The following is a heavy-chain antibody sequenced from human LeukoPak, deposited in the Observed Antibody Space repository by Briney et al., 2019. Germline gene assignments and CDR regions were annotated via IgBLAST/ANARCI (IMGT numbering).Heavy chain of an antibody. V-gene: IGHV3-66*01. CDR2: LYSGGST. J-gene: IGHJ4*02. CDR1: GITVSSNK. CDR3: ARDLGLGVIDY. D-gene: IGHD3-16*01. Sequence: GGSLRLSCAAYGITVSSNKMNWVRQAPGKGLEWVSVLYSGGSTNYADSVKGRFTISRDNSKNTLYLQMNSLRAEDTAVYYCARDLGLGVIDYWGQGTLVIVSS.